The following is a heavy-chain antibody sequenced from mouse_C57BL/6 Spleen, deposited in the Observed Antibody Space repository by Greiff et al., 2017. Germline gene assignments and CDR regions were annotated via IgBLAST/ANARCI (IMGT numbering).Heavy chain of an antibody. CDR2: LNPGSGGT. D-gene: IGHD1-1*01. J-gene: IGHJ3*01. Sequence: QVQLQQSGAELVRPGTSVKVSCKASGYAFTNYLIEWVKQRPGQGLEWIGVLNPGSGGTNYNEKFKGKATLTADKSSSTAYMQLSRLTSEDSAVYFCARGLRYDVGFAYWGQGTLVTVSA. CDR3: ARGLRYDVGFAY. V-gene: IGHV1-54*01. CDR1: GYAFTNYL.